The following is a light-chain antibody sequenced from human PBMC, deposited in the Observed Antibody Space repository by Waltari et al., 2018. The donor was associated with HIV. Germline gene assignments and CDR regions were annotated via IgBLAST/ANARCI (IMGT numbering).Light chain of an antibody. V-gene: IGKV3-11*01. J-gene: IGKJ1*01. Sequence: EIVLTQSPATLSFSPGERATLSCRASQSVSSYLAWYQQKPGQAPRLLIYDAPNRATGIPGRFSGSGSGTDFTLTISSLEPEDFAVYYCQQRSNWPVTFGQGTKVEIK. CDR3: QQRSNWPVT. CDR2: DAP. CDR1: QSVSSY.